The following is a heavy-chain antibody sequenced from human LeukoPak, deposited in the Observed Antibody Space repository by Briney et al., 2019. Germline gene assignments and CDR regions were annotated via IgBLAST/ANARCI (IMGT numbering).Heavy chain of an antibody. J-gene: IGHJ6*03. CDR1: GGSFSGYY. Sequence: SETLSLTCAVYGGSFSGYYWSWIRQPPGKGLEWIGEINHSGSTNYNPSLKSRVTISVDTSKNQFSLKLSSVTAADTAVYYCARGYGDSPDYYYYYYMDAWGKGTTVTISS. CDR3: ARGYGDSPDYYYYYYMDA. D-gene: IGHD4-17*01. CDR2: INHSGST. V-gene: IGHV4-34*01.